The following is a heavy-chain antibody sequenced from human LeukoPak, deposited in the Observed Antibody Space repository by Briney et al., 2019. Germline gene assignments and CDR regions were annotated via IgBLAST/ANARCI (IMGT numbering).Heavy chain of an antibody. J-gene: IGHJ4*02. CDR3: AIDAGRGEWLGDC. D-gene: IGHD3-10*01. CDR2: ISPSGGDI. V-gene: IGHV3-11*01. Sequence: GGSLRLSCAASGFGFSDHHMSWIRQAPGKGPEYISYISPSGGDIAYTDSVKGRFTIYRDNATNSLVLQVDCVGVEHTAVYYCAIDAGRGEWLGDCWGQGIPVTAS. CDR1: GFGFSDHH.